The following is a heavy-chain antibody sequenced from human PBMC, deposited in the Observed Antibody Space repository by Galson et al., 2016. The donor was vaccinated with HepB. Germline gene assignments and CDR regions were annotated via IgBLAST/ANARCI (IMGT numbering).Heavy chain of an antibody. V-gene: IGHV3-74*01. CDR2: INSDGSST. J-gene: IGHJ4*02. CDR1: GFTFSTYW. Sequence: SLRLSCAASGFTFSTYWMHWVRQAPGKGLGWVSRINSDGSSTGFADSVKGRFTISRDNAKNTLYLQMNSLRAEDTAVYYCASSVRGSGSPPGGYWGQGIQVTVSS. CDR3: ASSVRGSGSPPGGY. D-gene: IGHD3-10*01.